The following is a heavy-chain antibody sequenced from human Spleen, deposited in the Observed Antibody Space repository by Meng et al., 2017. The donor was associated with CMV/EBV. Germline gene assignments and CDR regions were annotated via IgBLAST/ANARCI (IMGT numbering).Heavy chain of an antibody. Sequence: ASVKVSCKTSGYTFSGYFIHWMRQAPGQGLEWMGWINPNSGATNYAQRFQGRVTMTRDTSITTAYMKLSSLRYDDTAVYYCATYRFDFRGYCYNYYGMDVWGQGTTVTVSS. CDR3: ATYRFDFRGYCYNYYGMDV. D-gene: IGHD3-16*01. J-gene: IGHJ6*02. CDR1: GYTFSGYF. V-gene: IGHV1-2*02. CDR2: INPNSGAT.